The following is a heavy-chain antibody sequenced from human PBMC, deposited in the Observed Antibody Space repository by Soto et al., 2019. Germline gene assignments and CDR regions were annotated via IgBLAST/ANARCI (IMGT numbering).Heavy chain of an antibody. CDR1: GFTVRIRRNY. Sequence: RRLSCVVSGFTVRIRRNYMSWVRQAPGKGLEWVSVIFDGDNSYYADSVKGRFTISRDNSKNTLYLQMNSLRAEDAAVYYCAKMGGIAVAGHFDYWGQGTLVTVS. CDR3: AKMGGIAVAGHFDY. CDR2: IFDGDNS. D-gene: IGHD6-19*01. J-gene: IGHJ4*02. V-gene: IGHV3-53*01.